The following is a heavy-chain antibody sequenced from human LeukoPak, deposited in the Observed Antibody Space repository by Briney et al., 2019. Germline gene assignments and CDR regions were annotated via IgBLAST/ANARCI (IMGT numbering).Heavy chain of an antibody. D-gene: IGHD2-2*02. CDR3: ARALGYCSSTSCYIYY. V-gene: IGHV4-34*01. J-gene: IGHJ4*02. Sequence: SETLSLTWAVYGGSFSGYDWSWIRQPPGKGLEWIGEINHSGSTNYNPSLKSGVTISVDTSKNQFSLKLSSVTASNTAVYYCARALGYCSSTSCYIYYWGQGTLVTVSS. CDR2: INHSGST. CDR1: GGSFSGYD.